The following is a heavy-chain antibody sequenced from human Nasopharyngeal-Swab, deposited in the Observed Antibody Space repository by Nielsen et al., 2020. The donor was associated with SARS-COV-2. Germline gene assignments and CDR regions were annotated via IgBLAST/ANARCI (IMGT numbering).Heavy chain of an antibody. D-gene: IGHD3-22*01. CDR3: ARALYYYDSEAYFDY. CDR2: IYSGGST. J-gene: IGHJ4*02. V-gene: IGHV3-53*01. CDR1: GFTVSINY. Sequence: GGSLRPSCPASGFTVSINYMSWVRQAPGKGMGWVSVIYSGGSTYYAHSVKGRFTISRDNSKNTLYLQMNSLRAEDTAVYYCARALYYYDSEAYFDYWGQGTLVTVSS.